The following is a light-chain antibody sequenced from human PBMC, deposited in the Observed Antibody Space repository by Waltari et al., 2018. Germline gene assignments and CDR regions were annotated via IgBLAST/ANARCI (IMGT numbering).Light chain of an antibody. CDR1: PDTSNY. V-gene: IGKV1-33*01. Sequence: DIQMTQSPSSLSASVGDRVTITCQASPDTSNYLNWYQQKPGKAPKLLIYDASNLETGVPSRFSGSGSGTDFTFTISSLQPEDIATYYCQQYDNLLLTFGGGT. J-gene: IGKJ4*01. CDR2: DAS. CDR3: QQYDNLLLT.